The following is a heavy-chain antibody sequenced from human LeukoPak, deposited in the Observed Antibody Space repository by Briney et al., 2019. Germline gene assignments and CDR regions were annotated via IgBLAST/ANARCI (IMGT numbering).Heavy chain of an antibody. Sequence: GGSLRLSCAASGFTFSSYGMHWVRQAPGKGLEWVAVISYDGSNKYYADSVKGRFTISRDNAKDSLFLQMNSLRPEDTAVYYCAREKNRVVLTAPLQYWGQGTLVTVSS. D-gene: IGHD4/OR15-4a*01. J-gene: IGHJ4*02. CDR3: AREKNRVVLTAPLQY. V-gene: IGHV3-30*03. CDR2: ISYDGSNK. CDR1: GFTFSSYG.